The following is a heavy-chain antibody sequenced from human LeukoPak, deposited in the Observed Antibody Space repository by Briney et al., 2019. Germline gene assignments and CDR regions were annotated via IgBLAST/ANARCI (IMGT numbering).Heavy chain of an antibody. CDR1: RYTFTGYY. V-gene: IGHV1-2*02. D-gene: IGHD6-13*01. CDR3: ARAVAAAGTGAEYFQH. J-gene: IGHJ1*01. Sequence: ASEKVSCKASRYTFTGYYIHWVRQAPGQGLEWMGWINPNSGGTNYAQKFQGRVTMTRDTSINTAYMELSRLRSDDTAVYYCARAVAAAGTGAEYFQHWGQGTLVTVSS. CDR2: INPNSGGT.